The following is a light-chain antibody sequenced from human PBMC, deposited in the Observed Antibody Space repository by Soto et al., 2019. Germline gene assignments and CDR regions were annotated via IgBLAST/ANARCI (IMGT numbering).Light chain of an antibody. V-gene: IGLV1-51*01. CDR3: ASWDSSVSGVV. J-gene: IGLJ3*02. CDR1: SFNVGSNY. Sequence: QSVLTQPPSVSAAPGQKVTLSCSGRSFNVGSNYVCWYQQVAGTAPKLLIYDTYKRPSGIPDRFSGSKSGTLATLGITGLQTGDEAYYYCASWDSSVSGVVFGGGTKLTVL. CDR2: DTY.